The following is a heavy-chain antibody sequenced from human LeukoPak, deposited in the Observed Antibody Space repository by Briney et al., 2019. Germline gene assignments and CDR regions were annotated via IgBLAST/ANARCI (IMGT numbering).Heavy chain of an antibody. CDR1: GFTFSSYA. D-gene: IGHD2-15*01. CDR2: ISGSGGST. J-gene: IGHJ4*02. CDR3: AKAPVTSCRGAFCYPFDY. V-gene: IGHV3-23*01. Sequence: GGSLRLSCAASGFTFSSYAMSWVRQAPGKGLEWVSAISGSGGSTYYADSVKGRFTISRDNSKNTLYLQMNSLRAEDTAVYYCAKAPVTSCRGAFCYPFDYWGQGTLVTVSS.